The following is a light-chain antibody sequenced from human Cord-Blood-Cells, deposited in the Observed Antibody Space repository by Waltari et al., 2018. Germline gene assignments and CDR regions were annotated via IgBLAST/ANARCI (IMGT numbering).Light chain of an antibody. CDR1: SSDVGSYNL. J-gene: IGLJ2*01. V-gene: IGLV2-23*02. CDR2: EVS. CDR3: CSYAGSSTFVV. Sequence: QSALTQPASVSGSPGQSITISCTGPSSDVGSYNLVSWYQQHPGKAPKLMIYEVSKRRSGVSNRFSGSKSGNTASLTISGLQAEDEADYYCCSYAGSSTFVVFGGGTKRTVL.